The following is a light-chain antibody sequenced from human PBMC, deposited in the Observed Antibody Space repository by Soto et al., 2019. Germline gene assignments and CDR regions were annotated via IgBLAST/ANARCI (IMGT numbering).Light chain of an antibody. Sequence: QPVSVSGSPGQSITISCTGTSSDVGGYNYVSWYQQHPGKAPKLMIYEVSNRPSGVSNRFSGSKSGNTASLTISGLQAEDEADYYCSSYTSSSTLYVVFGGGTKLTVL. V-gene: IGLV2-14*01. J-gene: IGLJ2*01. CDR1: SSDVGGYNY. CDR3: SSYTSSSTLYVV. CDR2: EVS.